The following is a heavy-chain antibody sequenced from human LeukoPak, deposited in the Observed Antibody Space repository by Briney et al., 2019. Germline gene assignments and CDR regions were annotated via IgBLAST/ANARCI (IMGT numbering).Heavy chain of an antibody. CDR3: ARAPIAAAGEN. J-gene: IGHJ4*02. D-gene: IGHD6-13*01. CDR1: GFTFSSYA. Sequence: GRSLRLSCAASGFTFSSYAMHWVRQAPGKGLEWVSSISSSSSYIYYADSVKGRFTISRDNAKNSLYLQMNSLRAEDTAVYYCARAPIAAAGENWGQGTLVTVSS. CDR2: ISSSSSYI. V-gene: IGHV3-21*01.